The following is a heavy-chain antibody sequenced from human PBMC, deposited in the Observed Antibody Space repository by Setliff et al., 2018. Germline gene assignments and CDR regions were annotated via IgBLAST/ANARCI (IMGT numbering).Heavy chain of an antibody. Sequence: PGGSLRLSCAASGFTFSSYAMSWVRQAPGKGLEWVSAISGSGGSTYYADSVKGRFTISRDNSKNTPYLQMNSLRAEDTAVYYCAKDSGYSGYGYFDYWGQGTLVTVSS. D-gene: IGHD5-12*01. V-gene: IGHV3-23*01. J-gene: IGHJ4*02. CDR3: AKDSGYSGYGYFDY. CDR2: ISGSGGST. CDR1: GFTFSSYA.